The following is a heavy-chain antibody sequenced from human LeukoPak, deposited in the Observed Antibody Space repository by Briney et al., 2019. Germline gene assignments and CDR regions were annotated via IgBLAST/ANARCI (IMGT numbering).Heavy chain of an antibody. CDR1: GYTFTGYY. CDR2: INPNSGGT. CDR3: ARLPRSARGASRAPFDY. Sequence: ASVKVSCKASGYTFTGYYMHWVRQAPGQGLEWMGRINPNSGGTNYAQKFQGRVTMTRDTSISTAYMELSRLRSDDTAVYYCARLPRSARGASRAPFDYWGQGTLVTVSS. D-gene: IGHD1-26*01. V-gene: IGHV1-2*06. J-gene: IGHJ4*02.